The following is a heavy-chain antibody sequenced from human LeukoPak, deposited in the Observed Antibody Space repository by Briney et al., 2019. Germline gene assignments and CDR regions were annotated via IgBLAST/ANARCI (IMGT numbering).Heavy chain of an antibody. Sequence: GASVKVSRKASGGSFSVHSVSWVRQAPGQGLEWMGRIIPILGETDYAQKFQGRVTITADKFTSNAYMELGSLRAEDTAVYYCTRGVAVAGVAYYFDLWGHGTLVTVSS. D-gene: IGHD6-19*01. CDR3: TRGVAVAGVAYYFDL. J-gene: IGHJ2*01. CDR2: IIPILGET. V-gene: IGHV1-69*04. CDR1: GGSFSVHS.